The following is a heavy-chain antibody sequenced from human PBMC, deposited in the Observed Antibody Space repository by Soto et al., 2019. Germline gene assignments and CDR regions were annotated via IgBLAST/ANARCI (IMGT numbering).Heavy chain of an antibody. D-gene: IGHD1-26*01. CDR3: AKDLSRDSGTTGGY. CDR1: GFTFSSYG. Sequence: QVQLVESGGGVVQPGRSLRLSCAASGFTFSSYGMHWVRQAPGKGLEWVAVISYDGSNKYYADSVKGRFTISRDNSKNTLYLQMNSLRAEDTAVYYCAKDLSRDSGTTGGYWGQGTLVTVSS. J-gene: IGHJ4*02. V-gene: IGHV3-30*18. CDR2: ISYDGSNK.